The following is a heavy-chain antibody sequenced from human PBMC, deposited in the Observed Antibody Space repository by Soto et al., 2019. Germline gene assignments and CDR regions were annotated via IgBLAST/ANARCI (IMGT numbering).Heavy chain of an antibody. CDR2: IWYDGSNK. V-gene: IGHV3-33*01. J-gene: IGHJ6*01. CDR3: ARNRAGEDGYKPYYFYGIDV. Sequence: QVQLVESGGGVVQPGRSLRLSCAASGYTFSSYGMHWVRQAPGKGLEWVAVIWYDGSNKYYADSVKGRFTISRDNSKNTLYLQMNSLRAEDTAVYYCARNRAGEDGYKPYYFYGIDVW. D-gene: IGHD5-12*01. CDR1: GYTFSSYG.